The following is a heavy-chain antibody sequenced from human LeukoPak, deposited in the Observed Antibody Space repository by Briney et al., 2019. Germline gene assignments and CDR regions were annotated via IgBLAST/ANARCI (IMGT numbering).Heavy chain of an antibody. D-gene: IGHD6-13*01. V-gene: IGHV1-2*02. Sequence: GASVKVSCKASGYTFSGYYLQWVRQAPGQGLEWNGWINPNSGGTNYAQKFQGSVTMTRDTSISTVYMELSSLGYDDTAVYYCARETGFEQLNGWFDPWGQGSLVTVSS. CDR1: GYTFSGYY. CDR2: INPNSGGT. CDR3: ARETGFEQLNGWFDP. J-gene: IGHJ5*02.